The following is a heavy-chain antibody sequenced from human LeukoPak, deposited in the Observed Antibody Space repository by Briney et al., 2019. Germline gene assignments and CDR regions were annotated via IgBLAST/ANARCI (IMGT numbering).Heavy chain of an antibody. Sequence: SQTLSLTCAVSGGSISSGGYSWSWIRQPPGKGLEWIGYIYYTGSTNYNPSLKSRVTISVDTSKKQLSLKLSSVTAADTAVYYCASGSSQFDYWGQGAPVTVSS. D-gene: IGHD1-26*01. CDR2: IYYTGST. CDR1: GGSISSGGYS. J-gene: IGHJ4*02. CDR3: ASGSSQFDY. V-gene: IGHV4-30-4*07.